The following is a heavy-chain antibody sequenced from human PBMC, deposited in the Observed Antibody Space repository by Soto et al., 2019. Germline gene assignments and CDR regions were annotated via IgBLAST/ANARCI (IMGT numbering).Heavy chain of an antibody. CDR3: ARPGYFDWLLDTKDAFDI. CDR2: IDPSDAYT. D-gene: IGHD3-9*01. CDR1: GYSFTSYW. Sequence: EVQLVQSGAEVKKPGESLRISCKGSGYSFTSYWISWVRQMPGKGLEWLGRIDPSDAYTNYSPSFQGHVTISADKSISTAYLQWSSLKASDTAMYYCARPGYFDWLLDTKDAFDIWGQGTMVSVSS. J-gene: IGHJ3*02. V-gene: IGHV5-10-1*03.